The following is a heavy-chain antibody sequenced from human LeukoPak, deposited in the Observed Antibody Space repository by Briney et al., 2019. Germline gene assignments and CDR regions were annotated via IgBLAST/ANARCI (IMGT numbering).Heavy chain of an antibody. CDR3: ARVGYNWNDVYFFDY. V-gene: IGHV3-48*04. D-gene: IGHD1-1*01. CDR2: ITGSSDSI. J-gene: IGHJ4*02. CDR1: GFTFSSYR. Sequence: GGSLRLSCAASGFTFSSYRMNWVRQAPGKRPEWVAYITGSSDSILYADSVKGRFTISRDNAENSLHLQMNSLRAEDTAVYYCARVGYNWNDVYFFDYWGQGTLVTVSS.